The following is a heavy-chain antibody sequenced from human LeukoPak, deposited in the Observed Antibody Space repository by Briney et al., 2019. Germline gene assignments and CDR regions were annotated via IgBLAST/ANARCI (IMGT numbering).Heavy chain of an antibody. CDR3: AREGADYYDSSGYYMDV. D-gene: IGHD3-22*01. CDR1: GFTFSSYW. J-gene: IGHJ6*03. CDR2: ISNGGTT. Sequence: GGSLRLSCAASGFTFSSYWMSWVRQAPGQGLEWVSGISNGGTTDYADSVKGRFTISRDNSKNTVYLQMNSLRVDDTAVYYCAREGADYYDSSGYYMDVWGKGTRSPSP. V-gene: IGHV3-53*01.